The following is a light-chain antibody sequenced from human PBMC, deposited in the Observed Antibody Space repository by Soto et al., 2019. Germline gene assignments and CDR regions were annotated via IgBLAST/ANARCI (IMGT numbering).Light chain of an antibody. J-gene: IGKJ1*01. CDR1: QSISSF. CDR3: QQYVSSPWA. CDR2: DAS. V-gene: IGKV3-20*01. Sequence: VMTQSPATLSVSPGEKATLSCRASQSISSFLAWYQQKPGQAPRLLIYDASNRATGIPDRFSGSGSGTDFTLTISRLEPEDFAVYYCQQYVSSPWAFGQGTKVDIK.